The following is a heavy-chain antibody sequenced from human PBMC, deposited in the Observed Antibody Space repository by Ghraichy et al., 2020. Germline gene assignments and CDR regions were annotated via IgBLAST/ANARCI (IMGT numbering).Heavy chain of an antibody. CDR3: ARVPDTIAVAYYFDY. V-gene: IGHV3-11*05. Sequence: GRFTISRDNAKNSLYLQMNSLRAEDTAVYYCARVPDTIAVAYYFDYWGQGTLVTVSS. J-gene: IGHJ4*02. D-gene: IGHD6-19*01.